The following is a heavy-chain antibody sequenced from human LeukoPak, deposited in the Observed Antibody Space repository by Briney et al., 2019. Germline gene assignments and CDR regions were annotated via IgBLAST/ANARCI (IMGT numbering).Heavy chain of an antibody. CDR3: ARGLRREQQLLRAFDY. CDR2: MNPNSGNT. V-gene: IGHV1-8*01. Sequence: ASVKGSCKASGYTFTNYDINWVRQASGQGLEWMRWMNPNSGNTGSAQKFQGRVTMTSNTSISTAYMELSSLRSEDRAAYYCARGLRREQQLLRAFDYWGQGTPVTVSS. D-gene: IGHD6-13*01. CDR1: GYTFTNYD. J-gene: IGHJ4*02.